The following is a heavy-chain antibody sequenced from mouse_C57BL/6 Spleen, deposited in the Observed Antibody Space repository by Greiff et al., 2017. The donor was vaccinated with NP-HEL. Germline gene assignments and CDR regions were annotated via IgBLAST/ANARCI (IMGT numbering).Heavy chain of an antibody. CDR2: IYPRDGST. Sequence: VQLQQSDAELVKPGASVKISCKVSGYTFTDHTIHWMKQRPEQGLEWIGYIYPRDGSTKYNEKFKGKATLTADKSSSTAYMQLNSLTSEDSAVYFCARSGYYYGSTLYYFDYWGQGTTLTVSS. V-gene: IGHV1-78*01. CDR3: ARSGYYYGSTLYYFDY. J-gene: IGHJ2*01. CDR1: GYTFTDHT. D-gene: IGHD1-1*01.